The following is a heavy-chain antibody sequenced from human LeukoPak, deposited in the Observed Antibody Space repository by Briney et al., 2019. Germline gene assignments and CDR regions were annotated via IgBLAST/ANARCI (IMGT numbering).Heavy chain of an antibody. J-gene: IGHJ5*02. Sequence: GAAVKASYTACGYTFTSYGMRGLRQAAGHGRAWMGWISAYNGNTNHAQKLQGRVTMTTDTSTSTAYMGLRSLGSDDTAVYYCARAIRAAAGWNWFDPGGQGTLVSVSS. CDR3: ARAIRAAAGWNWFDP. CDR1: GYTFTSYG. CDR2: ISAYNGNT. D-gene: IGHD6-13*01. V-gene: IGHV1-18*01.